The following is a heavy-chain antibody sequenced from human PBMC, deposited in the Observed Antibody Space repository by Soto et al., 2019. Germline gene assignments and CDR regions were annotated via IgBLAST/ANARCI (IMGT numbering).Heavy chain of an antibody. CDR3: ARDAKYGMDV. V-gene: IGHV1-18*01. CDR2: INGHNGNA. Sequence: ASVKVSCKASGYTFTNYDISWVRQAPGQGLEWMGGINGHNGNANYAQKLQGRSTMTMDTSTSTAYMELRSLRSEDTAVYYCARDAKYGMDVWGQGTTVTVSS. J-gene: IGHJ6*02. CDR1: GYTFTNYD. D-gene: IGHD2-15*01.